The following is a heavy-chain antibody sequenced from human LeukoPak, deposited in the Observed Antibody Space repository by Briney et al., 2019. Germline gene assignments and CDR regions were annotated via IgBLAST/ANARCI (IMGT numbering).Heavy chain of an antibody. CDR3: ARFSSATDAFDI. CDR2: INHSGST. Sequence: PSETLSLTCAVYGGSFSGYYWSWIRQPPGKGLEWIGEINHSGSTNYNPSLKSRVTISVDTSKNQFSLKLSSVTAADTAVYYCARFSSATDAFDIWGQGTMVTVSS. D-gene: IGHD6-25*01. V-gene: IGHV4-34*01. CDR1: GGSFSGYY. J-gene: IGHJ3*02.